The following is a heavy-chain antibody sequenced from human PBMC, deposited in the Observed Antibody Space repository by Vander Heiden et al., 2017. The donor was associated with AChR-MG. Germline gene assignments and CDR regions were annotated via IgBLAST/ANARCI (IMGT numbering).Heavy chain of an antibody. V-gene: IGHV4-34*01. CDR2: VNHSGST. CDR1: GGSFSGYY. J-gene: IGHJ1*01. Sequence: QVQLQQWGAGLLKPSETLSLTCAVYGGSFSGYYWSWIRQPPGKGLEWIGEVNHSGSTNYNPSLKSRVTISVDTSKNQFSLKLSSVTAADTAVYYCAREGLSFSGEYFKHWGQGTLVTVSS. CDR3: AREGLSFSGEYFKH.